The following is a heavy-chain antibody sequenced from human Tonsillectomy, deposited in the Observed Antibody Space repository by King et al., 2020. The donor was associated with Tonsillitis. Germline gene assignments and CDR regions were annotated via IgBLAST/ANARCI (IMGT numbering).Heavy chain of an antibody. Sequence: QLVQSGPEVKRPGDAVKVSCKTSGYTFSDYFMHWVRQAPGQGLEWMGIINPTGDRTWYAQKFQGRITMTRDTSTSTLFLDLFSLTSKDTAVYYCAREVSTRIGCFPHRGQGTLVTVPS. J-gene: IGHJ4*02. CDR1: GYTFSDYF. CDR2: INPTGDRT. D-gene: IGHD5/OR15-5a*01. V-gene: IGHV1-46*01. CDR3: AREVSTRIGCFPH.